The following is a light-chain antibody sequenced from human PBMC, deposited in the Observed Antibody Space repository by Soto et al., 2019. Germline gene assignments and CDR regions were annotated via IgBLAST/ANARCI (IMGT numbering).Light chain of an antibody. Sequence: QSALTQPASVSGSPGQSITISCTGTSSDVGGYNYVSWYQQHPGKAPKLMIYDVSNRPSGVSNRFSGSKSGNTASLTISGLQAEDEADYYCSSYTSSSTVVFGPGTKLTVL. CDR3: SSYTSSSTVV. V-gene: IGLV2-14*01. CDR1: SSDVGGYNY. J-gene: IGLJ1*01. CDR2: DVS.